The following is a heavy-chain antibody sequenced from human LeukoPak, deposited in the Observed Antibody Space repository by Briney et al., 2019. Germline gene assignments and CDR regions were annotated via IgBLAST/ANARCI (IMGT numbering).Heavy chain of an antibody. CDR3: ARGRASAFDV. CDR2: TYYTSKWNT. J-gene: IGHJ3*01. CDR1: GDSVSSNSVA. D-gene: IGHD6-25*01. V-gene: IGHV6-1*01. Sequence: SQTLSLTCAISGDSVSSNSVAWNWVRQSPSRGLEWLGRTYYTSKWNTDYAVSVKSRIVVNPDTSKNQFSLQLNSVTSEDTAVYYCARGRASAFDVWGQGTMVTVSS.